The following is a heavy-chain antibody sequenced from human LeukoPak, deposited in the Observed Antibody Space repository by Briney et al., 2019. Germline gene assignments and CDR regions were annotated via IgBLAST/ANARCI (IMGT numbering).Heavy chain of an antibody. V-gene: IGHV4-34*01. D-gene: IGHD5-18*01. CDR2: INHSGST. CDR1: GGSFSGYY. Sequence: SEILSLTCAVYGGSFSGYYWSWIRQPPGKGLEWIGEINHSGSTNYNPSLKSRVTISVDTSKNQFSLKLSSVTAADTAVYYCARARYGFIDYWGQGTLVTVSS. J-gene: IGHJ4*02. CDR3: ARARYGFIDY.